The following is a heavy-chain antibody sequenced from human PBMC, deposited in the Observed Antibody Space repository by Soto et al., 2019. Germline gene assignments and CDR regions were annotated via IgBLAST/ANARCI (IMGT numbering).Heavy chain of an antibody. Sequence: QVQLVQSGAEVKKPGASVKVSCKASGYTFTSYGISWVRQAPGQGLEWMGWIRAYNGNTNYAQKHQGRVTMPTDTSTSTAYMELRSRASDDKAVYYFAGDRATRDVLGQWTTFTVCS. CDR1: GYTFTSYG. J-gene: IGHJ6*02. CDR2: IRAYNGNT. CDR3: AGDRATRDV. V-gene: IGHV1-18*01.